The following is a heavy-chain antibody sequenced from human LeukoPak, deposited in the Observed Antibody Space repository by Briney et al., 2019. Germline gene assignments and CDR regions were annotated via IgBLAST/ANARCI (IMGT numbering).Heavy chain of an antibody. J-gene: IGHJ4*02. CDR1: GFTFSSYE. Sequence: GGSLRLSCAASGFTFSSYEMNWVRQAPGKGLEWVSGISPSGDITYYADSVKGRFTISRDNSKNTLYLQMNSLRAEDAAVYFCAKAPVTSCRGAYCYPFDSWGQGTLVTVSS. V-gene: IGHV3-23*01. CDR2: ISPSGDIT. D-gene: IGHD2-21*01. CDR3: AKAPVTSCRGAYCYPFDS.